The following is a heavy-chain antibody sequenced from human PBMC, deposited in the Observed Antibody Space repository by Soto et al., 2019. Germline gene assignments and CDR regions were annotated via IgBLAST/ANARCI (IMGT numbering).Heavy chain of an antibody. CDR1: GFTFGSYG. J-gene: IGHJ4*02. Sequence: QVQLVESGGGVVQPGRSLRLSCAASGFTFGSYGMHWVRQAPGKGLEWVAVISYDGSNKYYADSVKGRFTISRDNSKNTLYLQMNSLRAEDTAVYYCAKDKPVATGIFDYWGQGTLVTVSS. CDR2: ISYDGSNK. CDR3: AKDKPVATGIFDY. V-gene: IGHV3-30*18. D-gene: IGHD5-12*01.